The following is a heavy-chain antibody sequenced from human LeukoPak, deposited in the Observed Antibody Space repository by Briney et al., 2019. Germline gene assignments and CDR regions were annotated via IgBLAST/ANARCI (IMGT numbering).Heavy chain of an antibody. V-gene: IGHV3-23*01. D-gene: IGHD6-19*01. CDR2: ISVSGGGT. J-gene: IGHJ4*02. Sequence: PGGSLRLSCAASGFAFSSYAMSCGRQAPGKGLGWVSGISVSGGGTYYPDSGKGRFTISRDNSKNTLYLQMNSLRAEDTALYYCAKDPPVAATGEFDYWGQGTLVTVSS. CDR1: GFAFSSYA. CDR3: AKDPPVAATGEFDY.